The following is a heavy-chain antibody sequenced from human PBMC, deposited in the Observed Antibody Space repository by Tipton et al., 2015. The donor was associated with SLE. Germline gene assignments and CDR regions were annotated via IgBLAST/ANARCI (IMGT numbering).Heavy chain of an antibody. CDR2: IYYSGST. Sequence: TLSLTCTVSGGSISGYYWSWIRQPPGKGLEWIGYIYYSGSTNYNPSLKSRVTISVDTSKNQFSLKLSSVTAADTAVYYCANAGGSGSFDYWCQVALGAVSS. CDR3: ANAGGSGSFDY. D-gene: IGHD2-15*01. J-gene: IGHJ4*02. CDR1: GGSISGYY. V-gene: IGHV4-59*01.